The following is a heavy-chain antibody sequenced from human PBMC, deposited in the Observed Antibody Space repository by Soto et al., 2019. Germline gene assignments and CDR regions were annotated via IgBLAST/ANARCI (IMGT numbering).Heavy chain of an antibody. D-gene: IGHD1-26*01. CDR2: IIPMFGTP. CDR3: ARGRDQPPVGLYFDS. V-gene: IGHV1-69*01. J-gene: IGHJ4*02. CDR1: GGAFNNYI. Sequence: QVQLVQSGAEVKKPGSSVKVSCKASGGAFNNYIFDWVRQAPGQGLEWMGGIIPMFGTPKYAQTFQDRITISADVSTGTAYIELTSLLFDDTAIYYCARGRDQPPVGLYFDSWGEGTRVTVSS.